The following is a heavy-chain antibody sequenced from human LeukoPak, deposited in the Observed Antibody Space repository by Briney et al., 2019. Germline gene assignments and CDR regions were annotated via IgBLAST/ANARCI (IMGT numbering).Heavy chain of an antibody. CDR1: GFTFSSYV. V-gene: IGHV3-30*18. CDR3: AKDQGDH. J-gene: IGHJ4*02. CDR2: ISYDGSNK. Sequence: GRSLRLSCAASGFTFSSYVMHWVRQAPGKGLEWVAVISYDGSNKYYADPVKGRFTISRDNSKNTLCLQMNSLRAEDTAVYYCAKDQGDHWGQGTLVTVSS.